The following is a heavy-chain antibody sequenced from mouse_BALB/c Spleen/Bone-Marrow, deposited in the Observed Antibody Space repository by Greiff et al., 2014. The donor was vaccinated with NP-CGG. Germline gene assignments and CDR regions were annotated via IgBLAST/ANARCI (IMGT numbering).Heavy chain of an antibody. CDR2: INPYNDGT. CDR3: ARGGRYDGFAY. Sequence: EVHLVESGPELVKPGASVKMSCKASGYTFTSYVMHWVKQKPGQGLEWVGYINPYNDGTKYNEKFKGKATLTSDKSSSTAYMELSSLTSEDSAVYYCARGGRYDGFAYWGQGTLVTVSA. D-gene: IGHD2-14*01. V-gene: IGHV1-14*01. J-gene: IGHJ3*01. CDR1: GYTFTSYV.